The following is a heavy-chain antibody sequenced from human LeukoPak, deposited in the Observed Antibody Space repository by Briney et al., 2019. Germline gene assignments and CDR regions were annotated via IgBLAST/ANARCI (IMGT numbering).Heavy chain of an antibody. CDR2: IYYSVST. V-gene: IGHV4-39*01. Sequence: PSETLSLTCTVSGGSISSSSYYWGWIRQPPGKGLEWIGSIYYSVSTYYNPSLKSRVTISVDTSKNQFSLKLSSVTAADTAVYYCASTERALWFGDSYYYMDVWGKGTTVTVSS. CDR1: GGSISSSSYY. J-gene: IGHJ6*03. CDR3: ASTERALWFGDSYYYMDV. D-gene: IGHD3-10*01.